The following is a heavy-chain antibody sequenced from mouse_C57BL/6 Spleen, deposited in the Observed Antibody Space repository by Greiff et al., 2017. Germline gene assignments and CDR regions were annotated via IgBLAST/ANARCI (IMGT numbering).Heavy chain of an antibody. J-gene: IGHJ2*01. CDR3: ARESTMVTTGYFDY. CDR1: GYTFTSYW. D-gene: IGHD2-2*01. CDR2: IYPGSGST. Sequence: QVQLQQPGAELVKPGASVKMSCKASGYTFTSYWITWVKQRPGQGLEWIGDIYPGSGSTNYNEKFKSKATLTVDTSSSTAYMQLSSLTSADSAVYYCARESTMVTTGYFDYWGQGTTLTVSS. V-gene: IGHV1-55*01.